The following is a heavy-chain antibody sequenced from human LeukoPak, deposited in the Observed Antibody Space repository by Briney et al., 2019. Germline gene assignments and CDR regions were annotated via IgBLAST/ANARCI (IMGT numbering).Heavy chain of an antibody. D-gene: IGHD3-10*01. CDR2: IYYSGST. Sequence: SETLSLTCTVSGGSISSSSYYWGWIRQPPGKGLEWIGSIYYSGSTYYNPSLKSRVTISVDTSKDQFSLKLSSVTAADTAVYYCARDLVRSRFGEPHRKNWFDPWGQGTLVTVSS. CDR3: ARDLVRSRFGEPHRKNWFDP. J-gene: IGHJ5*02. CDR1: GGSISSSSYY. V-gene: IGHV4-39*07.